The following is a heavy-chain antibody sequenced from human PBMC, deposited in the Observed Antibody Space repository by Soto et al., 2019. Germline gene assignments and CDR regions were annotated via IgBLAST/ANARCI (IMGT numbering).Heavy chain of an antibody. D-gene: IGHD3-10*01. CDR2: IYYSGST. V-gene: IGHV4-59*08. CDR1: GGSISSYY. CDR3: ARQFTRGIWFGDLGWFDP. Sequence: SETLSLTCTVSGGSISSYYWSWIRQPPGKGLEWIGYIYYSGSTNYNPSLKSRVTISVDTSKNHFSLKLSSVTAADTAVYYCARQFTRGIWFGDLGWFDPWGQGTLVTVSS. J-gene: IGHJ5*02.